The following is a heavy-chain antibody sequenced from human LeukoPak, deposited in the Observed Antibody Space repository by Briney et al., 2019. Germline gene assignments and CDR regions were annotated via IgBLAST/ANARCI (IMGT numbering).Heavy chain of an antibody. CDR2: INPHSGDT. J-gene: IGHJ5*02. D-gene: IGHD7-27*01. Sequence: ASVKVSCKASGYTFTDYYMYWVRQAPGQGLEWMGWINPHSGDTIYAQKFQGRVTMTRDTSISTAYMEVSSLRSDDTAVYYCARGPPLGSTWFDPWGQGTLVTVSS. V-gene: IGHV1-2*02. CDR1: GYTFTDYY. CDR3: ARGPPLGSTWFDP.